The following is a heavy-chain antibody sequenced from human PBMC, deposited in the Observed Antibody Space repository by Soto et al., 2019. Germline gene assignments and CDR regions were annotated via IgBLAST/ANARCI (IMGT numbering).Heavy chain of an antibody. Sequence: SETLSLTCTVSGGSISSGGYYWSWIRQHPGKGLEWIGYIYYSGSTYYNPSLKSRVTISVDTSKNQFSLKLSSVTAADTAVYYCARGRIAAAGGYWFDPWGQGTLVTVSS. V-gene: IGHV4-31*03. J-gene: IGHJ5*02. D-gene: IGHD6-13*01. CDR3: ARGRIAAAGGYWFDP. CDR1: GGSISSGGYY. CDR2: IYYSGST.